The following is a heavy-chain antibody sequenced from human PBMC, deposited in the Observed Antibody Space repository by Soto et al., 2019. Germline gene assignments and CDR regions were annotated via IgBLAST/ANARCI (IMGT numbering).Heavy chain of an antibody. CDR1: GFTFSGYS. V-gene: IGHV3-23*01. J-gene: IGHJ4*02. Sequence: HPGGSLRLSCAACGFTFSGYSMSWVRQAPGKGLEWVSSVSDSGGMTNYADSVQGRFTISRDNSKNTLYLQMNSLSADDTAVYYCAKNPRSSGLIWFEYWGQGTLVTVSS. CDR3: AKNPRSSGLIWFEY. CDR2: VSDSGGMT. D-gene: IGHD6-19*01.